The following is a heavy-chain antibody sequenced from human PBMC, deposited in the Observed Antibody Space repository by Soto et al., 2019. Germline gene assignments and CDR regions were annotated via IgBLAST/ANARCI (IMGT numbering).Heavy chain of an antibody. CDR2: LSGGGSTT. CDR1: GFTFSLSA. J-gene: IGHJ4*02. V-gene: IGHV3-23*01. CDR3: AKGPEYDILTGCDY. D-gene: IGHD3-9*01. Sequence: EVQLLESGGGFVQPGASLRLSCAASGFTFSLSAMSWVRQAPGRGLDWVSSLSGGGSTTDYADSVKGRLTISRDNSKNTVHLQMNSLRAEDTAVYYCAKGPEYDILTGCDYWGQGALVTVSS.